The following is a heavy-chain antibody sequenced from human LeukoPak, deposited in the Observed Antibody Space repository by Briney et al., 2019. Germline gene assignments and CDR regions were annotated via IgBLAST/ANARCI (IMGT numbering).Heavy chain of an antibody. CDR3: ARRPRGVIIKTWFDS. CDR2: INHSGST. J-gene: IGHJ5*01. Sequence: KPSETLSLTCAVYGGSFSGYYWSWIRQPPGKGLEWIGEINHSGSTNYNPSLKSRVTISVDTSKNQFSLKLSSVTAADTAVYYCARRPRGVIIKTWFDSWGQGTLVTVSS. D-gene: IGHD3-10*01. CDR1: GGSFSGYY. V-gene: IGHV4-34*01.